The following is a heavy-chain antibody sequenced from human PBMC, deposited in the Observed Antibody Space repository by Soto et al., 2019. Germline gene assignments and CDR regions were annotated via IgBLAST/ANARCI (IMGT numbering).Heavy chain of an antibody. J-gene: IGHJ4*02. CDR2: INPNSGGT. V-gene: IGHV1-2*02. Sequence: XSVKLSCNASGYTLTGYYMHWVRQAPGQGLEWMGWINPNSGGTNYAQKFQGRVTMTRDTSISTAYMELSRLRSDDTPVYYCTSRGFDYWGQGALVTVSS. CDR1: GYTLTGYY. CDR3: TSRGFDY.